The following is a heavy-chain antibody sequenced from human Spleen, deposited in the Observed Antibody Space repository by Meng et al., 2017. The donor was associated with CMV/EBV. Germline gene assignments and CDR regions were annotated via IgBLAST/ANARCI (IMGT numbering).Heavy chain of an antibody. J-gene: IGHJ4*02. CDR3: ARRVPAATFDY. D-gene: IGHD2-2*01. Sequence: SETLSLTCTVPGGSISSSSYYWGWIRQPPGKGLEWIGSIYYSGSTYYNPSLKSRVTISVDTSKNQFSLKLSSVIAADTAVYYCARRVPAATFDYWGQGTLVTVSS. V-gene: IGHV4-39*01. CDR1: GGSISSSSYY. CDR2: IYYSGST.